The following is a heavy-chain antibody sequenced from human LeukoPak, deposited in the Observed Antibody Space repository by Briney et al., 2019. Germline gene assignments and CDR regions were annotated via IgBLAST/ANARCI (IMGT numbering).Heavy chain of an antibody. J-gene: IGHJ4*02. Sequence: SETLSLTCTVSGGSISSYYWSWIRQPPGKGLEWIGNIYYSGSTNYNPSLKSRVTVSLDTSKDQFSLKLTSVTAADTAIYYCARSIMTTVTTFGYWGQGTLVTVSS. V-gene: IGHV4-59*12. CDR3: ARSIMTTVTTFGY. D-gene: IGHD4-11*01. CDR2: IYYSGST. CDR1: GGSISSYY.